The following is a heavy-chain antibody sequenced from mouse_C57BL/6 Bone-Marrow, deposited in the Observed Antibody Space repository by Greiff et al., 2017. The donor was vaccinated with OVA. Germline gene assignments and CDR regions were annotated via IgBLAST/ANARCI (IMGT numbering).Heavy chain of an antibody. J-gene: IGHJ3*01. D-gene: IGHD2-1*01. CDR2: IDPETGGT. CDR1: GYTFTDYE. CDR3: TRSYYGNYAWFAY. Sequence: QVQLQQSGAELVRPGASVTLSCTASGYTFTDYEMHWVKQTPVHGLEWIGAIDPETGGTSYNQKFKGKAILTADKSASTAYMELRSLTSEDSAVYYCTRSYYGNYAWFAYWCQGTLVTVSA. V-gene: IGHV1-15*01.